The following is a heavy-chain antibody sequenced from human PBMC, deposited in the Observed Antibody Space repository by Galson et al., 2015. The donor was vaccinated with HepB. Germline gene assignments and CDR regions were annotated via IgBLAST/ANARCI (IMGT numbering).Heavy chain of an antibody. CDR1: TFIFSTYS. V-gene: IGHV3-21*05. D-gene: IGHD7-27*01. CDR2: IRSSSSYT. J-gene: IGHJ4*02. Sequence: SLRLSCAASTFIFSTYSMNWVRQAPGEGLGWVSYIRSSSSYTYYADSLKGLFTISRANAKSSLYLQMNRLRPEDTAVYYCVRDPPLGTPFDHWGQGTLVTVSS. CDR3: VRDPPLGTPFDH.